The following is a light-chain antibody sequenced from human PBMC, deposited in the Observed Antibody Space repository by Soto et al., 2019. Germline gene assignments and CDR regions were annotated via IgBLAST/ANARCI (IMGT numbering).Light chain of an antibody. CDR1: QSVLYSSNNKNY. J-gene: IGKJ1*01. CDR3: QQYYNTPWT. Sequence: DIVMTQSPDSLAVSLGERATINCKSSQSVLYSSNNKNYLAWYQQKPGQPPKALIYWASTRESGVPDRFSGSGSGTDFTLTISSLQAEDVAVYYCQQYYNTPWTFGQGTNVEIK. V-gene: IGKV4-1*01. CDR2: WAS.